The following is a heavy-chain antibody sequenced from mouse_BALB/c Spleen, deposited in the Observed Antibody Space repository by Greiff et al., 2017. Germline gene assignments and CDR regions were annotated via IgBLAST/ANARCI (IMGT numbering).Heavy chain of an antibody. J-gene: IGHJ4*01. Sequence: VQLQQSGAELAKPGASVKMSCKASGYTFTSYWMHWVKQRPGQGLEWIGYINPSTGYTEYNQKFKDKATLTADKSSSTAYMQLSSLTSEDSAVYYCTRSKIFLDSSGYGAMDYWGQGTSVTVSS. CDR2: INPSTGYT. D-gene: IGHD3-2*01. V-gene: IGHV1-7*01. CDR3: TRSKIFLDSSGYGAMDY. CDR1: GYTFTSYW.